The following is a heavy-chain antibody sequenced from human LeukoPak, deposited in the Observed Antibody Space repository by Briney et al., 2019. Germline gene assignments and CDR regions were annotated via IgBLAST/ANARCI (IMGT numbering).Heavy chain of an antibody. CDR3: ARQGYCSGGSCPHYYYYYYMDV. V-gene: IGHV4-59*08. D-gene: IGHD2-15*01. Sequence: SETLSLTCTVSGGSISSYYWSWIRQPPGKGLEWIGYIYYSGSTNYNPSLKSRVTISVDTSKNQFSLKLSSVTAADTAVYYCARQGYCSGGSCPHYYYYYYMDVWVKGTTVTVSS. J-gene: IGHJ6*03. CDR1: GGSISSYY. CDR2: IYYSGST.